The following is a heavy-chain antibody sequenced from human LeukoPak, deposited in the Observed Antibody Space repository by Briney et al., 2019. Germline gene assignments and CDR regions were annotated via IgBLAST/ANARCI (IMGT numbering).Heavy chain of an antibody. CDR2: IRSKANSYAT. CDR1: GFTFSGSA. D-gene: IGHD5-12*01. V-gene: IGHV3-73*01. Sequence: GGSLRLSCAASGFTFSGSAMHWVRQASGKGLEWVGRIRSKANSYATAYAASVKGRFTISRDDSKNTAYLQMNSLKTEDTAVYYCARDRRLMDLTRGFMAWFDPWGQGTLVTVSS. CDR3: ARDRRLMDLTRGFMAWFDP. J-gene: IGHJ5*02.